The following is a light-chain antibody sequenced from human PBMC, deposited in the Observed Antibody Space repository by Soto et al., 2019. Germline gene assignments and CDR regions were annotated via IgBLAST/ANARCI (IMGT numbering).Light chain of an antibody. CDR3: GSWDSSLSAYV. V-gene: IGLV1-51*01. Sequence: THPPSWSAPPRQKVPRSGSGCSSNIGGNSVSWYQQLPGTAPKLLIYDDNKRPSGIPDRFSGSKSGTSATLGITGFQTGDEADYYCGSWDSSLSAYVFGTGTKVTGL. CDR2: DDN. J-gene: IGLJ1*01. CDR1: SSNIGGNS.